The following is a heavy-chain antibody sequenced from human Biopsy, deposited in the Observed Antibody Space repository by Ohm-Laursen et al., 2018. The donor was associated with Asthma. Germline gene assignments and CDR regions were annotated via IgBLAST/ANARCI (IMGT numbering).Heavy chain of an antibody. CDR1: RGSPRVYV. J-gene: IGHJ6*02. Sequence: PPGTLSLTCGVYRGSPRVYVWSWIRQPPGKGREWIGESNQGGSPTFNPSLKSRVTISRDTSKNQLSLKLRSVTAADTAVYYCASGPEWYGLDVWGQGTTVTVSS. CDR2: SNQGGSP. V-gene: IGHV4-34*01. D-gene: IGHD3-3*01. CDR3: ASGPEWYGLDV.